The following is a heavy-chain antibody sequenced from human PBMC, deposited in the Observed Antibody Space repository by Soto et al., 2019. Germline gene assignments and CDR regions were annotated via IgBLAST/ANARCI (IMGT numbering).Heavy chain of an antibody. V-gene: IGHV4-34*01. CDR1: GGSFSGYY. Sequence: SETLSLTCAVYGGSFSGYYWSWIRQPPGKGLEWIGEINHSGSTNYNPSLKSRVTISVDTSKNQFSLKLSSVTAADTAVYYCARVARIAARYFDYWGQGTLVTVSS. CDR2: INHSGST. CDR3: ARVARIAARYFDY. D-gene: IGHD6-6*01. J-gene: IGHJ4*02.